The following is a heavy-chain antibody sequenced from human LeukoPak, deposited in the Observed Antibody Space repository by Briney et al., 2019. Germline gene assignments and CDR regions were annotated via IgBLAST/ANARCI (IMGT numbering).Heavy chain of an antibody. CDR1: GDTFTDYY. J-gene: IGHJ4*02. Sequence: ASVWVSCKASGDTFTDYYRYGVGRAPGEGDEWGVSVNPSFASTTYAQSFQGRVAMTRDTSTSTVYMELSSLRSEDTAVYYCARELRSVETPRYNSFDYWGQGTLVTVSS. CDR2: VNPSFAST. V-gene: IGHV1-46*01. CDR3: ARELRSVETPRYNSFDY. D-gene: IGHD4-23*01.